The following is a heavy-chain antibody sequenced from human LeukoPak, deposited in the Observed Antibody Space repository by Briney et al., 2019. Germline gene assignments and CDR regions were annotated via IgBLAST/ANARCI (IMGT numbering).Heavy chain of an antibody. CDR2: IKSDGSTT. Sequence: TGVSLRLSCAASGFTFSSYCMHWVRQAPGKGLVWVSRIKSDGSTTTYADSVKGRFTISRDNAKNTLYLQMNSLRGEDTAVYYCARVVDTHFDYWGQGSLVTVCS. V-gene: IGHV3-74*01. CDR1: GFTFSSYC. D-gene: IGHD5-18*01. CDR3: ARVVDTHFDY. J-gene: IGHJ4*02.